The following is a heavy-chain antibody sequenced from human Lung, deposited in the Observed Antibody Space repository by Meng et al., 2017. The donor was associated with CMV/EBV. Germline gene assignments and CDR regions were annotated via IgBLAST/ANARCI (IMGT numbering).Heavy chain of an antibody. J-gene: IGHJ4*02. CDR1: GYTFTDYY. Sequence: ASXXVSXKASGYTFTDYYLHWVRQAPGQGLEWMAWINVYNGGTNSAQKFQGRVALTRDTSIRTAYMELSSLRSDDTAVYYCARVYCGGDCSFDYWGQGMLVTVSS. D-gene: IGHD2-21*01. CDR2: INVYNGGT. V-gene: IGHV1-2*02. CDR3: ARVYCGGDCSFDY.